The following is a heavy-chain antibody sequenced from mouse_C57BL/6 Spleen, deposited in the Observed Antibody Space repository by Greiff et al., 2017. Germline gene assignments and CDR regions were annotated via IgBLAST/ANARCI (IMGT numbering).Heavy chain of an antibody. CDR3: TSYYSGSSLYYFDY. V-gene: IGHV14-4*01. J-gene: IGHJ2*01. CDR2: IDPENGDT. D-gene: IGHD1-1*01. Sequence: VQLQQSGAELVRPGASVKLSCTASGFNIKDDYMHWVKQRPEQGLEWIGWIDPENGDTEYASKLQGKATITADTSTNTAYLQISSLTSEDTAVYYCTSYYSGSSLYYFDYWGQGTTLTVSS. CDR1: GFNIKDDY.